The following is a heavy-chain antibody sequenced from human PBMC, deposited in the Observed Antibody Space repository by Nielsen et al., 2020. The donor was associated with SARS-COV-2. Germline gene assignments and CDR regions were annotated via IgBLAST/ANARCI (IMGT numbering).Heavy chain of an antibody. J-gene: IGHJ4*02. Sequence: SETLSLTCTVSGGSISSYYWSWIRQPPGKGLEWIGYIYYSGSTYYNPSLKSRVTISVDTSKNQFSLKLSSVTAADTAVYYCARDSKGYSSSWFLDYWGQGTLVTVSS. V-gene: IGHV4-59*12. CDR1: GGSISSYY. D-gene: IGHD6-13*01. CDR3: ARDSKGYSSSWFLDY. CDR2: IYYSGST.